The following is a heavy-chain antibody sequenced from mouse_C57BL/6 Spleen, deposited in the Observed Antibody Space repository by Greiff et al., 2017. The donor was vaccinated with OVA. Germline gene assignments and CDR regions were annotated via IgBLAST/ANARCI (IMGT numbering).Heavy chain of an antibody. CDR2: IDPSDSYT. Sequence: QVQLQQPGAELVMPGASVKLSCKASGYTFTSYWMHWVKQRPGQGLEWIGEIDPSDSYTNYNQKFKGKSTLTVDKSSSTAYMQLSSLTSEYSAVYYWAKGLYYYGSSYEGYFDYWGQGTTLTVAS. CDR3: AKGLYYYGSSYEGYFDY. D-gene: IGHD1-1*01. V-gene: IGHV1-69*01. CDR1: GYTFTSYW. J-gene: IGHJ2*01.